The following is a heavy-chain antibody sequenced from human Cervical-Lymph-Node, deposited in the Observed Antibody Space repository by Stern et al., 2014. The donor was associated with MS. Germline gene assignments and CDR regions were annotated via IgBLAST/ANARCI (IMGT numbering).Heavy chain of an antibody. D-gene: IGHD1-14*01. V-gene: IGHV1-69*01. CDR2: IIPVFGTP. CDR3: ARGASSAAWYKHAVDV. CDR1: GDTSNTDA. J-gene: IGHJ6*02. Sequence: DQLVESGAEVQKPGSSVKVSCKASGDTSNTDAIHWVRQAPGQGLEWMGGIIPVFGTPVYAQGFKGRVSIAADESTATDYMELSSLRSDDTAVYYCARGASSAAWYKHAVDVWGQGTTVTVSS.